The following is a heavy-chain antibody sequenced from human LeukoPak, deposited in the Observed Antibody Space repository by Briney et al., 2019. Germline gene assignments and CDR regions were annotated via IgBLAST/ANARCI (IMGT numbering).Heavy chain of an antibody. J-gene: IGHJ4*02. V-gene: IGHV1-18*01. CDR1: GYTFTSYA. CDR2: ISAYNGNT. CDR3: ARDGNYYDSSGRLDY. D-gene: IGHD3-22*01. Sequence: ASVKVSCKASGYTFTSYAMHWVRQAPGQRLEWMGWISAYNGNTNYAQKLQGRVTMTTDTSTSTAYMELRSLRSDDTAVYYCARDGNYYDSSGRLDYWGQGTLVTVSS.